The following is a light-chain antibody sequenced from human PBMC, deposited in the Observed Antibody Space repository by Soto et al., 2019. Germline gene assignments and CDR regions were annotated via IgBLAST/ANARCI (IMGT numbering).Light chain of an antibody. CDR2: DAS. J-gene: IGKJ4*01. V-gene: IGKV3-11*01. CDR1: QSVSSY. Sequence: EIGLTQSPATLSLSPGERATLSCRASQSVSSYLAWYQQKPGQAPRRLIYDASNRAAGIPARFSGSGSGTDFTLAISSLEPEEFAAYYDQQRSNCPRTFGRGTKVDIK. CDR3: QQRSNCPRT.